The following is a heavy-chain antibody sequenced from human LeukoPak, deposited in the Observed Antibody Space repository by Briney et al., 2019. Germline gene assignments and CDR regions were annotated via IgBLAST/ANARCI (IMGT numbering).Heavy chain of an antibody. J-gene: IGHJ4*02. CDR2: ISWNSGSI. CDR1: GFTFDDYA. D-gene: IGHD1-20*01. V-gene: IGHV3-9*01. Sequence: PGGSLRLSCAASGFTFDDYAMHWVRQAPGKGLEWVSGISWNSGSIGYADSVKGRFTISRDNAKNSLYLQMNSLRAEDTAVYYCAREGRYNWNDRYFDYWGQGTLVTVSS. CDR3: AREGRYNWNDRYFDY.